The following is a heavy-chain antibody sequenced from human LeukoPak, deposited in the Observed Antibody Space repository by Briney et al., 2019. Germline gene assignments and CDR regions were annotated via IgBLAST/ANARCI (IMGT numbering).Heavy chain of an antibody. J-gene: IGHJ4*02. Sequence: GRSLRLSCAASGFTFSSYGMYWVRQAPGKGLEWVAVIWYDGSNKYYADSVKGRFTISRDNSKNTLYPQTNSLTAEDTAVYYCAGRAELGRGFDYWGQGTLVTVSS. CDR1: GFTFSSYG. V-gene: IGHV3-33*07. CDR3: AGRAELGRGFDY. D-gene: IGHD7-27*01. CDR2: IWYDGSNK.